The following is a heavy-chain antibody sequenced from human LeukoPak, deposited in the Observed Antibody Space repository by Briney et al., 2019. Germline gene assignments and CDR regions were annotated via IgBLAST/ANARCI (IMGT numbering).Heavy chain of an antibody. V-gene: IGHV1-24*01. Sequence: ASVKVSCKVSGYTLTELSMHWVRQAPGKGLEWMGGFDPKDGETIYAQKFQGRVTMTEDTSTDTAYMELSSLRSEDTAVYYCATIAAGYCSSTSCPSIWGQGTLVTVSS. CDR2: FDPKDGET. CDR1: GYTLTELS. CDR3: ATIAAGYCSSTSCPSI. D-gene: IGHD2-2*01. J-gene: IGHJ4*02.